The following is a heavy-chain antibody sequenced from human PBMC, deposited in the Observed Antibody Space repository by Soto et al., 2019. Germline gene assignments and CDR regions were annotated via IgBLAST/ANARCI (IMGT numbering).Heavy chain of an antibody. CDR1: GGSVSSGSYY. J-gene: IGHJ6*02. CDR2: IYYSGST. V-gene: IGHV4-61*01. D-gene: IGHD5-18*01. CDR3: ARGGIQLWLSYYYYGMDV. Sequence: SETLSLTCTVSGGSVSSGSYYWSWIRQPPGKGLEWIGYIYYSGSTNYNPSLKSRVTISVDTSKNQFSLKLSSVTAADTAVYYCARGGIQLWLSYYYYGMDVWGQGTTVTVSS.